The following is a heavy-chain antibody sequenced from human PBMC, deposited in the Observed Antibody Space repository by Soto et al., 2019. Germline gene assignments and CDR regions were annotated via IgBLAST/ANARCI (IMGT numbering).Heavy chain of an antibody. CDR1: GFSLSTSGVG. CDR2: IYWDDDK. D-gene: IGHD3-3*01. V-gene: IGHV2-5*02. Sequence: QITLKESGPTLVKPTQTLTLTCTFSGFSLSTSGVGVGWIRQPPGKALEWLALIYWDDDKRYSPSLKSRLTITKDTSKNQVVLTMTNMDPVDTATYYCAHSDSEYDFWSGYYQSFWYFDLWGRGTLVTVSS. J-gene: IGHJ2*01. CDR3: AHSDSEYDFWSGYYQSFWYFDL.